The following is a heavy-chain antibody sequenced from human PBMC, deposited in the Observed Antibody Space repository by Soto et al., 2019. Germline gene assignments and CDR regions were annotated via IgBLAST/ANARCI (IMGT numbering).Heavy chain of an antibody. CDR3: ARGVHYYYYGMDV. V-gene: IGHV3-33*01. Sequence: QVQLVESGGGVVQPGRSLRLSCAASGFSFSSYGMHWVRQAPGKGLGWVAVIWSDGSNNYYADSVKGQFTISRDNSKSTLYLQMNSLRAEDTAVYYCARGVHYYYYGMDVWGQGTTVTVSS. J-gene: IGHJ6*02. CDR1: GFSFSSYG. CDR2: IWSDGSNN.